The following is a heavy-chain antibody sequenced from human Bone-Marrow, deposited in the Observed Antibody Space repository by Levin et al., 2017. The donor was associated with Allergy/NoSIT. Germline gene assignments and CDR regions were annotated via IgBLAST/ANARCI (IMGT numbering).Heavy chain of an antibody. CDR3: TKRIAAYALDA. CDR1: GFIFSGST. Sequence: GGSLRLSCATSGFIFSGSTMHWVRQASGKGLEWVGHIRSRTDNFATEYAAAVKGRFIISRDDSKKTAFLQMNSLKTDDTAVYYCTKRIAAYALDAWGLGTNVTVSS. J-gene: IGHJ6*02. D-gene: IGHD6-13*01. CDR2: IRSRTDNFAT. V-gene: IGHV3-73*01.